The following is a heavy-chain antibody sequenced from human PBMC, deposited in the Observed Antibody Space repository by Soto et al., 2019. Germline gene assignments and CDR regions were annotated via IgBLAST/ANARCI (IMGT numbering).Heavy chain of an antibody. J-gene: IGHJ5*02. V-gene: IGHV1-58*02. D-gene: IGHD2-15*01. Sequence: GASVKVSCKASGFTFTSSAMRWVRQARGQRLEWIGWIVVGSGNTNYAQKFQERVTITRDMSTSTAYMELSSLRSEDTAVYYCAADRSPSEVVVAASWFDPWGQGTLVTVSS. CDR2: IVVGSGNT. CDR1: GFTFTSSA. CDR3: AADRSPSEVVVAASWFDP.